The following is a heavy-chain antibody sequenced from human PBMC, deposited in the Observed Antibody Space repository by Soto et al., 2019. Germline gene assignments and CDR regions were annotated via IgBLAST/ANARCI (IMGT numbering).Heavy chain of an antibody. V-gene: IGHV4-34*01. J-gene: IGHJ4*02. CDR2: SKPSGST. CDR3: ARGGSSGCFDY. Sequence: HVQLQQWGAGLWKPSETLSLTCGVYGGSFSGYYWSWVRQPPGQGLEGIGESKPSGSTNYDPSLKSSVTISVDTSKTQFSLKMSSVTAADTAVYYCARGGSSGCFDYWGQGTLVTDSS. D-gene: IGHD6-19*01. CDR1: GGSFSGYY.